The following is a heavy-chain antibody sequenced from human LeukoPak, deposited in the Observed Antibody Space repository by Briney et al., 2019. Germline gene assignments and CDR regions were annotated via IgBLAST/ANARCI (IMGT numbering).Heavy chain of an antibody. CDR3: ARDPGDSSGYYYEKAFDI. J-gene: IGHJ3*02. CDR2: IIPIFGTA. D-gene: IGHD3-22*01. V-gene: IGHV1-69*06. CDR1: GGTFSSYA. Sequence: SVKVSCKASGGTFSSYAISWVRQAPGQGLEWMGGIIPIFGTANYAQKFQGRVTITADKSTSTAYMELSSLRSEDTAVYYCARDPGDSSGYYYEKAFDIWGQGTMVTVSS.